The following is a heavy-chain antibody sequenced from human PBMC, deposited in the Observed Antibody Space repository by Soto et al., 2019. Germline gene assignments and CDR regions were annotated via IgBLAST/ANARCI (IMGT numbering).Heavy chain of an antibody. V-gene: IGHV3-48*04. CDR3: ARYLIIPRAFDI. J-gene: IGHJ3*02. CDR1: GFTFSAYS. CDR2: ICSSSSVI. D-gene: IGHD2-21*01. Sequence: GGSLRLSCSVSGFTFSAYSMAWIRQAPGKGLEWLSYICSSSSVIYYADSVKGRITVSRDNGKNALILKMHSLRADDTAVYSCARYLIIPRAFDIWGQGTAVTVSS.